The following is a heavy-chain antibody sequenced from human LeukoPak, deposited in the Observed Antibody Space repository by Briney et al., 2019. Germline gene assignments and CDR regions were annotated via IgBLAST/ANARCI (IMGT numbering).Heavy chain of an antibody. J-gene: IGHJ1*01. V-gene: IGHV3-53*01. D-gene: IGHD1-26*01. CDR3: VREREGSNSEH. CDR2: IYSDGNT. CDR1: GFTVSNNS. Sequence: LAGGSLRLSCASSGFTVSNNSLSWVRQAPGMGLEWVSTIYSDGNTYYPDSVKGRFTISRDGSKNTLYLQLNSLRTEDTAIYYCVREREGSNSEHWGQGTLVTVSS.